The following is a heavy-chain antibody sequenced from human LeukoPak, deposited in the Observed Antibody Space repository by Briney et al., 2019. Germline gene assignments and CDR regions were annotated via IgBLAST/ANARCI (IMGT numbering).Heavy chain of an antibody. CDR1: GGSISTYY. CDR2: IYNSGST. J-gene: IGHJ4*02. D-gene: IGHD6-19*01. V-gene: IGHV4-59*01. CDR3: ARGGWYSDY. Sequence: SETLSLTCTVSGGSISTYYWSWIRQPPGKGLEWIGYIYNSGSTKYNPSLKSRVTMSKDTSKNQFSLRLSSVTAADTAVYYCARGGWYSDYWGQGTLVTVSS.